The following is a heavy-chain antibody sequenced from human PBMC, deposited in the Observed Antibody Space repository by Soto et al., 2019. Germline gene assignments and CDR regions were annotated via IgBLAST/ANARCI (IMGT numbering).Heavy chain of an antibody. D-gene: IGHD3-10*01. Sequence: ASVKVSCKASGYTFTSYAMHWVRQAPGQRLEWMGWINAGNGNTKYSQKFQGRVTITRDTSASTAYMELSSLRSEDTAVYYCARVGRYGSGSRTFDAWGQGTLVTVSS. CDR3: ARVGRYGSGSRTFDA. V-gene: IGHV1-3*01. CDR1: GYTFTSYA. J-gene: IGHJ5*02. CDR2: INAGNGNT.